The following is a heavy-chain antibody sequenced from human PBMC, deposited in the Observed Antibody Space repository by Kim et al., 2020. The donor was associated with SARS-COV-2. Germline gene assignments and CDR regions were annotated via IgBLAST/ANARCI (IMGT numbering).Heavy chain of an antibody. J-gene: IGHJ4*02. Sequence: SETLSLTCAVYGGSFSGYYWSWIRQPPGKGLEWIGEINHSGSTNYNPSLKSRVTISVDTSKNQFSLKLSSVTAADTAVYYCASGWDGDYDGVFDYWGQGTLVTVSS. CDR2: INHSGST. CDR1: GGSFSGYY. D-gene: IGHD4-17*01. V-gene: IGHV4-34*01. CDR3: ASGWDGDYDGVFDY.